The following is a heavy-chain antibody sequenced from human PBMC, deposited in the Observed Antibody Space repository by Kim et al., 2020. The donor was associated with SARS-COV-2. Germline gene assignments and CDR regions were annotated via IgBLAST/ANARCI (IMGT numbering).Heavy chain of an antibody. V-gene: IGHV3-30*01. CDR3: ARGWGYCSGGSCYLGAFDI. J-gene: IGHJ3*02. Sequence: GRFTISRDNSKNTLYLQMNSLRAEDTAVYYCARGWGYCSGGSCYLGAFDIWGQGTMVTVSS. D-gene: IGHD2-15*01.